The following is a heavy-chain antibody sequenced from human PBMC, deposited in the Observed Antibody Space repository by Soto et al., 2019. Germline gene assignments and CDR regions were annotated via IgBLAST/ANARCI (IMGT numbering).Heavy chain of an antibody. CDR2: ISAGGDMT. D-gene: IGHD3-10*01. V-gene: IGHV3-23*01. CDR1: GFALSSYA. Sequence: DVQLLESGGQLVQPGGSLRLSCAASGFALSSYAMSWVRQAPGKGLQWVSSISAGGDMTYNSDSVQGRFTISRDNSNNELFLQMHNLRIEDTALYYCARGDRGGSGAPASYYYSGCDVWGQGAMVTVS. J-gene: IGHJ6*02. CDR3: ARGDRGGSGAPASYYYSGCDV.